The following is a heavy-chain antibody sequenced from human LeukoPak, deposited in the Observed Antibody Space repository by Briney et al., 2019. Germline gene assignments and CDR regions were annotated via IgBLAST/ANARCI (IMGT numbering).Heavy chain of an antibody. CDR2: ISSSSSYI. D-gene: IGHD6-13*01. CDR3: ARVVSSSWYYYYYYMDV. CDR1: GFTFSSYS. V-gene: IGHV3-21*01. Sequence: PGGSLRLSCAASGFTFSSYSMNWVRQAPGKGLEWVSSISSSSSYIHYADSVKGRFTISRDNAKNSLYLQMNSLRAEDTAVYYCARVVSSSWYYYYYYMDVWGKGTTVTVSS. J-gene: IGHJ6*03.